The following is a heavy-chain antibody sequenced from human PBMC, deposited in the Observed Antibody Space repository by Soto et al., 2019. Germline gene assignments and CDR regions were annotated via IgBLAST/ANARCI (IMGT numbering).Heavy chain of an antibody. J-gene: IGHJ6*02. CDR3: AKDRYSSSAYYYYGMDA. V-gene: IGHV3-30*18. D-gene: IGHD6-6*01. Sequence: VGSLRLSCATSGFTFGSYGMHWVRQPPGKGLEWVAYISYDGSTKYYVDFVKGRFTISRDNSKNTLYLQMNRLRAEDTALYYCAKDRYSSSAYYYYGMDAWGQRNTVTVYS. CDR1: GFTFGSYG. CDR2: ISYDGSTK.